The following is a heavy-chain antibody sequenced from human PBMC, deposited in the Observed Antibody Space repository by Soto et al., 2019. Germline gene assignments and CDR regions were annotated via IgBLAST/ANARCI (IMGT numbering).Heavy chain of an antibody. J-gene: IGHJ4*02. D-gene: IGHD3-10*01. CDR2: IYYSGST. CDR1: GGSISSSSYY. V-gene: IGHV4-39*01. Sequence: QLQLQESGPGLVKPSETLSLTCTVSGGSISSSSYYWGWIRQPPGKGLEWIGSIYYSGSTYYNPSLKSRVTISVDTSKNQFSLKLSSVTAADTAVYYCARRPPFDYYGSGSLVDWGQGTLVTVSS. CDR3: ARRPPFDYYGSGSLVD.